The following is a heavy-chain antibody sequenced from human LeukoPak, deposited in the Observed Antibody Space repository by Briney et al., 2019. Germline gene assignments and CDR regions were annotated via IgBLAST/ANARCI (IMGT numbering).Heavy chain of an antibody. D-gene: IGHD6-19*01. CDR1: GFTFSSYT. V-gene: IGHV3-23*01. Sequence: GGSLRLSCAASGFTFSSYTMSWVRQAPGQGLEWVSAISPSGGGTYYAASVRGRFTNSRDNSKNTLYLQMNSLRAEDTAVYYCATDLYSSSHEYWGQGTQVSVSS. J-gene: IGHJ4*02. CDR3: ATDLYSSSHEY. CDR2: ISPSGGGT.